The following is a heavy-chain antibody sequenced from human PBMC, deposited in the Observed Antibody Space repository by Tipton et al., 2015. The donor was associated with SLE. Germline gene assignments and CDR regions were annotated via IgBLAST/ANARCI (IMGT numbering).Heavy chain of an antibody. CDR3: ARDYYGSGFDAFDI. Sequence: TLSLTCAVSGGSISSSNWWSWIRQPPKQGLEWIGWIYHTGSTDYNPSLKSRVTISVDTSKNQFSLRLSSVTAADTAVYYCARDYYGSGFDAFDIWGQGTMVTGSS. CDR1: GGSISSSNW. CDR2: IYHTGST. D-gene: IGHD3-10*01. V-gene: IGHV4-28*03. J-gene: IGHJ3*02.